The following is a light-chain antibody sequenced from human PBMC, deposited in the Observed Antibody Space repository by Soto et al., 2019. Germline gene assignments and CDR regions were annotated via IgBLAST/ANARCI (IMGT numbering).Light chain of an antibody. CDR1: KRVSSSY. CDR2: LAS. J-gene: IGKJ1*01. V-gene: IGKV3-20*01. Sequence: SMLTLSPGTLSFSPCETATLSYRSTKRVSSSYLAWYQQKPGRAPRLLIYLASSRATGIPDRFSGSGSGTDFTLTISSLEPEDFAVYYCQQYRSSPVTFGQGTKVDI. CDR3: QQYRSSPVT.